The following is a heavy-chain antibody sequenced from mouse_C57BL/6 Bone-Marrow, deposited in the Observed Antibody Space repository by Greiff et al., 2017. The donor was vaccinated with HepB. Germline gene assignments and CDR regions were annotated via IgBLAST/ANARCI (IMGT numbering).Heavy chain of an antibody. Sequence: EVLLVESGGGLVKPGESLKISCESTEYEFPSHDMSWVRKTQEKRLELVAAINRDGGSTYYPDTMERRFIITRDNTKRTRYLQMRSLRSEDTALYDCARRGAYGWAYWGQGTLVTVSA. D-gene: IGHD6-5*01. CDR3: ARRGAYGWAY. CDR2: INRDGGST. J-gene: IGHJ3*01. CDR1: EYEFPSHD. V-gene: IGHV5-2*01.